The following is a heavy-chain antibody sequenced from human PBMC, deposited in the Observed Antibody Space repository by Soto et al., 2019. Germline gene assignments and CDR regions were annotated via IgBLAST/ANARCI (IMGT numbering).Heavy chain of an antibody. Sequence: QVQLQQWGAGLLKPSETLSLNCAVNGGSLSHYYWSWIRQPPGKGLEWIGEIKGDGSTNYSPSLTIRATISSDTSNNQVSLRLYAVTAADTGVYYCARGQEGVVATHWDQGTLVTVSS. D-gene: IGHD5-12*01. CDR3: ARGQEGVVATH. CDR2: IKGDGST. CDR1: GGSLSHYY. V-gene: IGHV4-34*01. J-gene: IGHJ4*02.